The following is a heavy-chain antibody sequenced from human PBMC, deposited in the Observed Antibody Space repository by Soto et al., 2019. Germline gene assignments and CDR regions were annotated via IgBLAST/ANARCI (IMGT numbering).Heavy chain of an antibody. J-gene: IGHJ4*02. CDR3: ARDRVAAAEFGS. D-gene: IGHD6-13*01. CDR2: ISISSSYI. CDR1: GFTFSSYS. Sequence: GGSLRPSCAASGFTFSSYSMTWVRQAPGRGLEWVSSISISSSYINYADSVKGRLPISRDNAKNSLYLQMNSLGAEDTAVYYCARDRVAAAEFGSWGQGTLVTVSS. V-gene: IGHV3-21*01.